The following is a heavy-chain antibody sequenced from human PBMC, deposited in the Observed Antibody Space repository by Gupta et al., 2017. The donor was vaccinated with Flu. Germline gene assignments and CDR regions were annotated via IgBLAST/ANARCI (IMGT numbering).Heavy chain of an antibody. CDR1: GGSISDTSYY. J-gene: IGHJ4*02. D-gene: IGHD2/OR15-2a*01. CDR2: VGYRGNT. V-gene: IGHV4-39*01. CDR3: ARRITYGKTFDY. Sequence: QLQLQESGPGLVKPSETLSLICTVSGGSISDTSYYWGWIRQPPGKGLEWIGNVGYRGNTFCNPSLKSRVTISVDTSKNQFSLKLSSVTAADTAVYYCARRITYGKTFDYWGQGSLVTVSS.